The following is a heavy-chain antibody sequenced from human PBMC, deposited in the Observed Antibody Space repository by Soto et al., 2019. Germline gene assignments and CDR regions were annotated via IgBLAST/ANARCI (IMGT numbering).Heavy chain of an antibody. CDR2: IDPSDSQT. Sequence: EPLTISCQGSGYSFAVYWITWVRQKPGRGLEWVGRIDPSDSQTYYSPSFRGHVTISATKSITTVFLQWSSLRASDTAMYYCARQIYDSDTGPNFQYYFDSWGQGNPVTVSS. V-gene: IGHV5-10-1*01. D-gene: IGHD3-22*01. CDR1: GYSFAVYW. CDR3: ARQIYDSDTGPNFQYYFDS. J-gene: IGHJ4*02.